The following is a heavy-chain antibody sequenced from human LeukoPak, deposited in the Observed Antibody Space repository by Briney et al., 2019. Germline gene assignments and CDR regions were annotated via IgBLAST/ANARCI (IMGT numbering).Heavy chain of an antibody. CDR3: ARDQTYYDILTGYWGWPPGFDY. V-gene: IGHV1-18*04. CDR2: ISAYNGNT. D-gene: IGHD3-9*01. J-gene: IGHJ4*02. CDR1: GYTFTSYY. Sequence: ASVKVSCKASGYTFTSYYMHWVRQAPGQGLEWMGWISAYNGNTNYAQKLQGRVTMTTDTSTSTAYMELRSLRSDDTAVYYCARDQTYYDILTGYWGWPPGFDYWGQGTLVTVSS.